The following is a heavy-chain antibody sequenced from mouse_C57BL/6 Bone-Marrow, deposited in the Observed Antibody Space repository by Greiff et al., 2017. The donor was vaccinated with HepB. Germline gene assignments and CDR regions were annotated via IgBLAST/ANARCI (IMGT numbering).Heavy chain of an antibody. CDR1: GFNIKNNY. Sequence: VQLQQSVAELVRPGASVKLSCTASGFNIKNNYMHWVKQRPEQGLEWIGRIDPANGNTKYAQKFQGKATITADTSSTTAYLQLSSLTSEDTAIYYCASYDGYSWYFDVWGTGTTVTVSS. CDR3: ASYDGYSWYFDV. CDR2: IDPANGNT. D-gene: IGHD2-3*01. V-gene: IGHV14-3*01. J-gene: IGHJ1*03.